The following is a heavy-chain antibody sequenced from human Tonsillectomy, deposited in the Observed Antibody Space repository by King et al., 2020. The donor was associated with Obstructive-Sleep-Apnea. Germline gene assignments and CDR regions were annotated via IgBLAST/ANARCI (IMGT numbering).Heavy chain of an antibody. CDR2: IYWDDDK. CDR3: SQSQLWFGDLSDADAFDI. D-gene: IGHD3-10*01. CDR1: GFSLSTRKVG. Sequence: FTLKESGPTLVKPTQTLTLTCTFSGFSLSTRKVGVGWIRQPPGKALEWLALIYWDDDKRYSPSLKSRLTITKDTSKNQVVLTMTNMDPVDTATYYCSQSQLWFGDLSDADAFDIWGQGTMVTVSS. V-gene: IGHV2-5*02. J-gene: IGHJ3*02.